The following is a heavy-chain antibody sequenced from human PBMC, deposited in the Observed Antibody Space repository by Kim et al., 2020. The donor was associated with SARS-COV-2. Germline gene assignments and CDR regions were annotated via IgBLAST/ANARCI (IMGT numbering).Heavy chain of an antibody. CDR2: IYPGDSDI. J-gene: IGHJ6*02. CDR1: GYTFSTQW. V-gene: IGHV5-51*01. CDR3: AKLIDSSGFYGMDV. D-gene: IGHD3-22*01. Sequence: GESLKISCRESGYTFSTQWIVWVRQMPGKGLEWMGVIYPGDSDIRYSPSFQGQVTISADRSINTDYMHWSSLKASDTAIYYCAKLIDSSGFYGMDVWGQGNTVIVTS.